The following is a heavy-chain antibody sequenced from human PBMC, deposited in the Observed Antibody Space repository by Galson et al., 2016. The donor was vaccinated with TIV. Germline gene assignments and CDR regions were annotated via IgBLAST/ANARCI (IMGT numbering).Heavy chain of an antibody. CDR2: IYWDDDE. V-gene: IGHV2-5*02. Sequence: PALVKPTQTLTLTCTFSGFSLTTSGVGVGWIRQSPRRALEFLALIYWDDDERYSPSLRNRLTIAKDTSKTQVVLTMTNMDPADTATYYCVHYSGHDYATWYFDYWGQGSLAPVSS. CDR3: VHYSGHDYATWYFDY. D-gene: IGHD5-12*01. J-gene: IGHJ4*02. CDR1: GFSLTTSGVG.